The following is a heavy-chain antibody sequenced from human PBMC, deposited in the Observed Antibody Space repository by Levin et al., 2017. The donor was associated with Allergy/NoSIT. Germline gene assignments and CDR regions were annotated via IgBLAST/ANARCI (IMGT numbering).Heavy chain of an antibody. CDR3: AKDAVTGNSRWDAFDI. V-gene: IGHV3-23*01. CDR1: GFTFSKYA. D-gene: IGHD4-23*01. J-gene: IGHJ3*02. CDR2: ISDGNT. Sequence: QPGGFLRLSCAASGFTFSKYAMTWVRQAPEKGLEWVSSISDGNTYYAESVKGRFTISRDNSKNTLYLQMDSLRADDTAVYSCAKDAVTGNSRWDAFDIWGQGTVVTVSS.